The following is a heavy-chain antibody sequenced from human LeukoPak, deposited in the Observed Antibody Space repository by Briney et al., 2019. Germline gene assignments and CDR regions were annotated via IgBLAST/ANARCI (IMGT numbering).Heavy chain of an antibody. CDR2: ISYDGSNK. CDR1: GVIFSNYG. V-gene: IGHV3-30*18. D-gene: IGHD3-9*01. Sequence: PGGSLRLSCAASGVIFSNYGMHWVRQAPGKGLEWVAVISYDGSNKYYADSVKGRFTISRDDSKNTLYLQMNSLRAEDTAVFYCAKDGVLTGYSYYFDYWGQGTPVTVSS. J-gene: IGHJ4*02. CDR3: AKDGVLTGYSYYFDY.